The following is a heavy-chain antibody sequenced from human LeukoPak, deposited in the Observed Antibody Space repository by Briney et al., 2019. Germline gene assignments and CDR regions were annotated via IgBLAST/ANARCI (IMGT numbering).Heavy chain of an antibody. CDR2: IWFDGSNT. J-gene: IGHJ4*02. CDR3: AKFQLPYDSSGAIDY. CDR1: GFTFSGYA. D-gene: IGHD3-22*01. V-gene: IGHV3-33*06. Sequence: GTSLRLSCTPSGFTFSGYAMHWVRQAPGKGLGWVAVIWFDGSNTYYADSVKGRFTISRDNSKNTLYLQMNSLRAEDTAVYYCAKFQLPYDSSGAIDYWGQGTLVTVSS.